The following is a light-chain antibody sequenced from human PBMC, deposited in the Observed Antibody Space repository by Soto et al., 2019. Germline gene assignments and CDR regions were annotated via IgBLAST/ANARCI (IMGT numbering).Light chain of an antibody. J-gene: IGLJ1*01. CDR1: SSDVGGFNL. Sequence: QSALTQPPSASGSPGQSVTISCTGTSSDVGGFNLVSWYQHHPGKAPKLMIYGVTKRPSGVPDRFSGSKSGNTASLTVSGLQTEDEADYYCSSYAGSIYVFGTGTKVTVL. V-gene: IGLV2-8*01. CDR3: SSYAGSIYV. CDR2: GVT.